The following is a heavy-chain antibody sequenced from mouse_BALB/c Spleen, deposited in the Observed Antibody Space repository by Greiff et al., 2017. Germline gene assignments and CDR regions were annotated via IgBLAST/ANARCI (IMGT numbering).Heavy chain of an antibody. Sequence: VQLQQSGAELARPGASVKMSCKASGYTFTRYTMHWVKQRTGQGLEWIGYINPSSGYTNYNQKFKDKATLTADKSSSTAYMQLSSLTSEDSAVDYCAREDGSSYYYAMDYWGQGTSVTVSS. CDR2: INPSSGYT. CDR3: AREDGSSYYYAMDY. D-gene: IGHD1-1*01. V-gene: IGHV1-4*01. J-gene: IGHJ4*01. CDR1: GYTFTRYT.